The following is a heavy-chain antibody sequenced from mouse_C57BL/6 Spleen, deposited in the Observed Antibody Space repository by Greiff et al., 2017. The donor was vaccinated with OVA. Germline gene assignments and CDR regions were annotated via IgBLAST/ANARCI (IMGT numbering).Heavy chain of an antibody. D-gene: IGHD4-1*01. J-gene: IGHJ3*01. CDR3: TREPHWGFAY. CDR1: GYTFTSYW. V-gene: IGHV1-52*01. Sequence: QVQLQQPGAELVRPGSSVKLSCKASGYTFTSYWMHWVKQRPIQGLEWIGNIDPSDSDSHYNQKFKDKATLTVDKSSSTAYMQLSILTTENSAVYCCTREPHWGFAYWGQGTLVTVSA. CDR2: IDPSDSDS.